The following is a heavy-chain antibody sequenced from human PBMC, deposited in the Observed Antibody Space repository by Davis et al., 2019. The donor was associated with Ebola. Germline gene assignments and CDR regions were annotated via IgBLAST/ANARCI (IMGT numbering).Heavy chain of an antibody. D-gene: IGHD3-3*01. Sequence: GASLKISCKGSGYSFTSYWIGWVRQMPGKGLEWMGIIYPGDSDTRYSPSFQGQVTISADKSISTAYLQWSSLKASDTAMYYCATTGSGYYPYYYMDVWGKGTTVTVSS. J-gene: IGHJ6*03. CDR3: ATTGSGYYPYYYMDV. CDR1: GYSFTSYW. CDR2: IYPGDSDT. V-gene: IGHV5-51*01.